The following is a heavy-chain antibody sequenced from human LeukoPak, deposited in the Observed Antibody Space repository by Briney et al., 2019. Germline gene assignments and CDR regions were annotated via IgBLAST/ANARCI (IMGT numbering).Heavy chain of an antibody. J-gene: IGHJ4*02. CDR2: ISYDGSEK. CDR3: AKDRSNSWSFDY. Sequence: GGSLRLSCAASGFSFSGYNIHWVRQAPGKGLEWVAFISYDGSEKYYADSVKGRFTVSRDNSKNTLDLQMNSLRAEYTAVYYCAKDRSNSWSFDYWGQGTLVTVSS. V-gene: IGHV3-30*18. D-gene: IGHD6-13*01. CDR1: GFSFSGYN.